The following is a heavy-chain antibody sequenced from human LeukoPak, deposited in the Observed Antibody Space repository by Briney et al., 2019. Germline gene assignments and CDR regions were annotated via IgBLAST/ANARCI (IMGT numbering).Heavy chain of an antibody. V-gene: IGHV1-2*02. CDR1: GYTFTGYY. D-gene: IGHD3-9*01. CDR3: ATGRYDILTGYYKWQVELRY. CDR2: INPNSGGT. J-gene: IGHJ4*02. Sequence: ASVKVSCKASGYTFTGYYMHWVRQAPGQGLEWMGWINPNSGGTNYAQKFQGRVTMTEDTSTDTAYMELSSLRSEDTAVYYCATGRYDILTGYYKWQVELRYWGQGTLVTVSS.